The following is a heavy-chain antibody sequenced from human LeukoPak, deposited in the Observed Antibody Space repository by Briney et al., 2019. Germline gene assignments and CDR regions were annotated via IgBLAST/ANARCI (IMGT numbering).Heavy chain of an antibody. V-gene: IGHV3-21*01. CDR1: GFTFSSFG. D-gene: IGHD1-26*01. J-gene: IGHJ4*02. CDR3: ARVLGSGSYLSFDY. CDR2: ISSSSNFI. Sequence: GGSLRLSCAASGFTFSSFGMNWVRQAPGKGLEWVSSISSSSNFIYYADSVKGRFTISRDNAKNSLYLQMNSLRAEDTAVYYRARVLGSGSYLSFDYWGQGTPVTVS.